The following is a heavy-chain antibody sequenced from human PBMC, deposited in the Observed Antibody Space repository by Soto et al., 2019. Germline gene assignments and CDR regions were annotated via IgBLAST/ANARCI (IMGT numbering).Heavy chain of an antibody. D-gene: IGHD6-19*01. CDR1: GFTFRSFA. CDR3: AKDLIYGYNSGRPFDS. J-gene: IGHJ4*02. V-gene: IGHV3-23*01. Sequence: GGSLRLSCGASGFTFRSFAMSWVRQAPGKGLEWVSAIGSRGDSTYYADSVKGRFTISRDNSKNTLYLQMNSLRAEDTAVYYCAKDLIYGYNSGRPFDSWGQGTLVTVSS. CDR2: IGSRGDST.